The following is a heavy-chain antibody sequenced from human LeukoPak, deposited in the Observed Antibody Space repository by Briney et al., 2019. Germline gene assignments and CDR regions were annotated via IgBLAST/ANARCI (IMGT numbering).Heavy chain of an antibody. J-gene: IGHJ6*02. Sequence: GGSLRLSCAASGFTSTGYRTNWVRQAPGRGLVWVSDINSDGSNTRYADSVKGRFTISRDNAKNTLYLQMNSLRGEDTAVYYCAKEYDPTEYGMDVWGQGTTVTVSS. CDR2: INSDGSNT. CDR1: GFTSTGYR. V-gene: IGHV3-74*01. CDR3: AKEYDPTEYGMDV. D-gene: IGHD3-16*01.